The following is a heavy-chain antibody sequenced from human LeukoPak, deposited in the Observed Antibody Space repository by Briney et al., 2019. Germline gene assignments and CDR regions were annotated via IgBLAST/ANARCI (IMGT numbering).Heavy chain of an antibody. J-gene: IGHJ4*02. D-gene: IGHD3-9*01. V-gene: IGHV3-23*01. Sequence: GGSLRLSCAASGFTFSNCAMSWVRQAPGMGLEWVSAISGSGVGTNYADSVKGRFTISRDNSKSTLYLQMNSLSAEDTALYHCAKNGRDDHDKYFFDFWGQGTLVTVSS. CDR1: GFTFSNCA. CDR3: AKNGRDDHDKYFFDF. CDR2: ISGSGVGT.